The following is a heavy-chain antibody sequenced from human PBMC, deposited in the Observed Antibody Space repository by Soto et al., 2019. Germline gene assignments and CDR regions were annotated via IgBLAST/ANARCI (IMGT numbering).Heavy chain of an antibody. CDR3: ARFRWDSSGWYSNNTFDY. CDR2: INHSGST. CDR1: CGSFSGYY. J-gene: IGHJ4*02. D-gene: IGHD6-19*01. V-gene: IGHV4-34*01. Sequence: KASETLSLTCAVYCGSFSGYYWSWIRQPPGKGLEWIGEINHSGSTNYNPSLKSRVTISVDTSKNQFSLKLSSVTAADTAVYYCARFRWDSSGWYSNNTFDYWGQGTLVTVSS.